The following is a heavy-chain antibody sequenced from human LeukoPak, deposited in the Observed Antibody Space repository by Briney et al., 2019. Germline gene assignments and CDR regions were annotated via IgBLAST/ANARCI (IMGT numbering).Heavy chain of an antibody. CDR2: IYYSGST. Sequence: PSETLSLTCTVSGGSISSGGYYWSWIRQHPGKGLEWIGYIYYSGSTYYNPSLKSRVTISVDTSKNQFSLKLSSVTAADTAVYYCARETRGYGSGSYYNEFDYWGQGTLVTVSS. J-gene: IGHJ4*02. D-gene: IGHD3-10*01. CDR3: ARETRGYGSGSYYNEFDY. CDR1: GGSISSGGYY. V-gene: IGHV4-31*03.